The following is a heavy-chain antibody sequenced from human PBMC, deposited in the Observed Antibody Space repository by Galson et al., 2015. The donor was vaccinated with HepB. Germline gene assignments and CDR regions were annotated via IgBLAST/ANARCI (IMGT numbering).Heavy chain of an antibody. D-gene: IGHD3-22*01. CDR1: GGSISSGGFP. CDR3: TREGGAFYFDT. CDR2: IYYSGTT. V-gene: IGHV4-31*03. J-gene: IGHJ4*02. Sequence: TLSLTCSVSGGSISSGGFPWSWIRQYPGKGLEWIGYIYYSGTTYYNPSLKGRVVISVDTSNNDFSLSLTSVTAADTAVYFCTREGGAFYFDTWGQGTLVTVSS.